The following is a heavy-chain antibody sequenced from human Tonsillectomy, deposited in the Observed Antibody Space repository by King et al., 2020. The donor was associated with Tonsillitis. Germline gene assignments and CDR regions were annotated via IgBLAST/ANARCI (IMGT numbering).Heavy chain of an antibody. CDR3: ARRMPDTVV. CDR1: KYSFTAFW. D-gene: IGHD4-17*01. V-gene: IGHV5-51*01. J-gene: IGHJ3*01. CDR2: IYPGDSDA. Sequence: VQLVESGAEVKKPGESLKISCSGPKYSFTAFWVAWVRQVPGKGLEWLGVIYPGDSDARYSPAFLGRVAIPADKPSNTAFLQWTSLRASDTGIYYCARRMPDTVVWGQGTMVTVSP.